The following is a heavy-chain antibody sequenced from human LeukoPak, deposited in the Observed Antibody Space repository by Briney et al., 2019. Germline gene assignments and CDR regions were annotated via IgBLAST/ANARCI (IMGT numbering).Heavy chain of an antibody. V-gene: IGHV3-30-3*02. CDR3: AELGITMIGGV. J-gene: IGHJ6*04. Sequence: PGKSLRLSCASSGFTFRSYAMHWVRQAPGKGLEWVSVISYDGSNKYYADSVKGRFTISRDNSKNTLYLQMSSLRAEDTAVYYCAELGITMIGGVWGKGTTVTISS. CDR2: ISYDGSNK. D-gene: IGHD3-10*02. CDR1: GFTFRSYA.